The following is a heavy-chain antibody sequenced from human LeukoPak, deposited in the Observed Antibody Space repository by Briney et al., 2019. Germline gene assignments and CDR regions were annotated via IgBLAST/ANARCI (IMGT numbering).Heavy chain of an antibody. V-gene: IGHV3-74*01. CDR2: IRFDGSLA. CDR1: GFTFSTYW. J-gene: IGHJ2*01. Sequence: GGSLRLSCGASGFTFSTYWIHWVRQAPGKGLVWVSQIRFDGSLASYADSVKGRFAISRDNAKNTLYLQMNSLGTEDTAVYYCVTGHYDSRMYFDLWGRGTLVTVSS. CDR3: VTGHYDSRMYFDL. D-gene: IGHD3-16*01.